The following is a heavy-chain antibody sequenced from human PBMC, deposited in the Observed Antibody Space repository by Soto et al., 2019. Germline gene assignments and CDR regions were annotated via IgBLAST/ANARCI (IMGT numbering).Heavy chain of an antibody. CDR2: ISYDGSNK. CDR3: AKERYDFSNDY. V-gene: IGHV3-30*18. J-gene: IGHJ4*02. Sequence: GGSLRLSCAASGFTFSSYGMHWVRQAPGKGLEWVAVISYDGSNKYYADSVKGRFTISRDNSKNTLYLQMNSLRAEDTAVYYWAKERYDFSNDYWGQGTLVTVSS. D-gene: IGHD3-3*01. CDR1: GFTFSSYG.